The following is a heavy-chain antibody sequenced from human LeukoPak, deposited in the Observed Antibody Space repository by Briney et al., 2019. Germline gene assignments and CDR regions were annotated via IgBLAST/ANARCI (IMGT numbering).Heavy chain of an antibody. D-gene: IGHD2-2*01. CDR3: ARVVVPAALYNWFDP. CDR1: GFTFSGFW. J-gene: IGHJ5*02. Sequence: QSGGSLRLSCAVSGFTFSGFWVSWSRQAPGKGLEWVASINSDGSEGYYADVVKGRFTISRDNAKNSLYLQINSLRAEDTAVYYCARVVVPAALYNWFDPWGQGTLVTVSS. CDR2: INSDGSEG. V-gene: IGHV3-7*03.